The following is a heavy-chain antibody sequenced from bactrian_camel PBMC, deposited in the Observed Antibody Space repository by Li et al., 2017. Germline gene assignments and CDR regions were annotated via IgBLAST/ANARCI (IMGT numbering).Heavy chain of an antibody. J-gene: IGHJ4*01. CDR3: AGAGGGDCLSENTYRY. CDR1: GYTLDYC. D-gene: IGHD2*01. V-gene: IGHV3S63*01. Sequence: HVQLVESGGGSVQAGGSLTLSCASSGYTLDYCMGWVRQAPGKEREGVALSDGDGATKYEDPVKGRFTILKDNAKKSVTLEMNGLEPEDTAMYYCAGAGGGDCLSENTYRYWGQGTQVTVS. CDR2: SDGDGAT.